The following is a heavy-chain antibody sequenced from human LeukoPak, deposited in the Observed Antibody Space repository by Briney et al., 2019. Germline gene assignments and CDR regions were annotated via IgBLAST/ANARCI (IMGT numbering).Heavy chain of an antibody. CDR1: GFTFSSYA. D-gene: IGHD3-9*01. V-gene: IGHV3-23*01. Sequence: GGSLRLSCAASGFTFSSYAMRWVRQAPGKGLEWVSGISGRGGATYYADSVQGRFTISRDNAKNTLYLQMNSLRAEDTAVYYCAIGYDIMAGYLKDEPFDYWGQGTLVTVSS. CDR2: ISGRGGAT. J-gene: IGHJ4*02. CDR3: AIGYDIMAGYLKDEPFDY.